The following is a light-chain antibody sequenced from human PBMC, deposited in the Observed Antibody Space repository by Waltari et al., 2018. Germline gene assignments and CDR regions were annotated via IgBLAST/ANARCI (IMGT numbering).Light chain of an antibody. V-gene: IGLV2-14*01. CDR1: SSDVGGYNY. Sequence: QSALTQPASVSGSPGQSITISCTGPSSDVGGYNYVSWYQQHPGKAPKLMLYEVSNRPSGVSNRFSGSKSGNTASLTISGLQAEDEADYYCSSYTSSSTVVFGGGTKLTVL. CDR3: SSYTSSSTVV. J-gene: IGLJ2*01. CDR2: EVS.